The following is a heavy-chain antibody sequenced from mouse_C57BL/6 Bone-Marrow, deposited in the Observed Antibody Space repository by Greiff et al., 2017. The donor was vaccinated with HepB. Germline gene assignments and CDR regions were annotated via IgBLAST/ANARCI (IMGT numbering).Heavy chain of an antibody. CDR1: GYTFTGYW. Sequence: VQLQQSGAELMKPGASVKLSCKATGYTFTGYWIEWVKQRPGHGLEWIGEILPGSCSTNYNEKFKGKATFTADKSSNTAYMQLSSLTTEDSAIYYCAKTAQAPYYFDYWGQGTTLTVSS. J-gene: IGHJ2*01. CDR2: ILPGSCST. CDR3: AKTAQAPYYFDY. V-gene: IGHV1-9*01. D-gene: IGHD3-2*02.